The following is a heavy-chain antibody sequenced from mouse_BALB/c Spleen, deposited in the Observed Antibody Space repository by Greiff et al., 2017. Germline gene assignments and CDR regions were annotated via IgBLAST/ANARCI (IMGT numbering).Heavy chain of an antibody. CDR1: GFTFSDYY. CDR2: ISDGGSYT. CDR3: ARDGDGSSFAY. D-gene: IGHD2-3*01. Sequence: EVQVVESGGGLVKPGGSLKLSCAASGFTFSDYYMYWVRQTPEKRLEWVATISDGGSYTYYPDSVKGRFTISRDNAKNNLYLQMSSLKSEDTAMYYCARDGDGSSFAYWGQGTLVTVSA. J-gene: IGHJ3*01. V-gene: IGHV5-4*02.